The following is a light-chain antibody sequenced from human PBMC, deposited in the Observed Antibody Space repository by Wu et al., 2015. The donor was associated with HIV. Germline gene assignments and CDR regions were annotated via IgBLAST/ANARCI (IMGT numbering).Light chain of an antibody. J-gene: IGKJ1*01. CDR1: QSVSSY. V-gene: IGKV3-11*01. CDR3: QQRSNWPPWT. CDR2: DAS. Sequence: EIVLTQSPATLSLSPGERATLSCRASQSVSSYLAWYQQEPGQAPRLLIYDASNRATGIPARFSGSGSGTDFTLTISSLEPEDFAVYYCQQRSNWPPWTFGQGTKVEMK.